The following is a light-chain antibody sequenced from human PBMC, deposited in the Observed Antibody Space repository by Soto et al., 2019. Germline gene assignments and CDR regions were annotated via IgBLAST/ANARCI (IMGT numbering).Light chain of an antibody. CDR3: QQYDIWPPYT. Sequence: VMTQSQASLSASPGERVTLSCRASQNIRSSLAWYQQRPGQAPRLLIYDASTRATGIPPRFSGGGSGTEFTVTISSLQSEDFAIYYCQQYDIWPPYTFGQRTKVDI. J-gene: IGKJ2*01. CDR2: DAS. V-gene: IGKV3-15*01. CDR1: QNIRSS.